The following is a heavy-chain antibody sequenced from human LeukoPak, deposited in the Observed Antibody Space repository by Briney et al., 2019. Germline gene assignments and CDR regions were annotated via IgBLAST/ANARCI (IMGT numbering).Heavy chain of an antibody. J-gene: IGHJ4*02. CDR3: ARVAAKTVDY. V-gene: IGHV4-4*07. CDR2: IYTSGST. D-gene: IGHD2-15*01. Sequence: PSETLSLTCTVSGGSISSYYRSWMRQPAGEGLEWIGRIYTSGSTNYNPSLKSRVTMSVDTSKNQFSLKLSSVTAADTAVYYCARVAAKTVDYWGQGTLVTVSS. CDR1: GGSISSYY.